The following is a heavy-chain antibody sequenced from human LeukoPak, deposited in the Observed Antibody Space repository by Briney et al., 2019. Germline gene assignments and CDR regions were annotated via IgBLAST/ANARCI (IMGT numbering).Heavy chain of an antibody. V-gene: IGHV4-34*01. CDR1: GGSFSGYY. Sequence: SETLSLTCAVYGGSFSGYYWSWIRQPPGKGLELIGEINHSGSTNYNPSLKSRVTISVDTSKNQFSLKLSSVTAADTAVYYCAPGHFDYLWGQGTLVTVSS. D-gene: IGHD3-9*01. CDR3: APGHFDYL. CDR2: INHSGST. J-gene: IGHJ5*02.